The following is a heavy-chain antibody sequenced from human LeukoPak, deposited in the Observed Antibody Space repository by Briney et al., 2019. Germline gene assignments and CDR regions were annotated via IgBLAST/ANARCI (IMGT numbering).Heavy chain of an antibody. D-gene: IGHD6-19*01. V-gene: IGHV3-30-3*01. CDR3: ARGGIAVAGRIDY. CDR2: ISYDGSNK. CDR1: GFTFSSYA. Sequence: GGSLRLSCAASGFTFSSYAMHWVRQAPGKGLXXXXVISYDGSNKYYADSVKGRFTISRDNSKNTLYLQMNSLRAEDTAVYYCARGGIAVAGRIDYWGQGTLVTVSS. J-gene: IGHJ4*02.